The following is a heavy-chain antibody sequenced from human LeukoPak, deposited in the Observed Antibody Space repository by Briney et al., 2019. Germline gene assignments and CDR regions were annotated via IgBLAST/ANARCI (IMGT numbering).Heavy chain of an antibody. CDR2: INPNSGGT. J-gene: IGHJ5*02. V-gene: IGHV1-2*02. CDR1: GYTFTGYY. D-gene: IGHD3-10*01. Sequence: ASVKVSCKASGYTFTGYYMHWVRQAPGQGLEWMGWINPNSGGTNYAQKFQGRVTITRDTSISTAYMELSRLRSDDTAVYYCARDRVYYGSETTSWFDPWGQGTLVTVSS. CDR3: ARDRVYYGSETTSWFDP.